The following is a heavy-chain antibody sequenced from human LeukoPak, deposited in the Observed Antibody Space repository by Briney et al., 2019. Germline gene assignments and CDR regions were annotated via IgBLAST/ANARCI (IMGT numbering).Heavy chain of an antibody. CDR3: ARRLRYFDY. V-gene: IGHV4-4*09. CDR1: GGSISSYY. Sequence: ASETLSLTCTVSGGSISSYYWSWIRQPPGKGLEWIGYIYTSGSTNYNPSLKSRVTISVDTSKNQLSLKLSSVTAADTAVYYCARRLRYFDYWGQGTLVTVSS. CDR2: IYTSGST. D-gene: IGHD3-16*01. J-gene: IGHJ4*02.